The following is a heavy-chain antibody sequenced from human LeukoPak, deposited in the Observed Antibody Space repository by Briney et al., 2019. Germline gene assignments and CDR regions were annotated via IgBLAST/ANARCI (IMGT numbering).Heavy chain of an antibody. V-gene: IGHV3-23*01. CDR2: ISSTGGTA. CDR3: TRSKFP. J-gene: IGHJ5*02. Sequence: GGTLRLSCAASGFTFSSFGMSWVRQAPGKGLEWVSAISSTGGTAYYADSVKGRFTISRDNAKNSLYLQMNSLRAEDTAIYYCTRSKFPWGQGTLVIVSS. CDR1: GFTFSSFG.